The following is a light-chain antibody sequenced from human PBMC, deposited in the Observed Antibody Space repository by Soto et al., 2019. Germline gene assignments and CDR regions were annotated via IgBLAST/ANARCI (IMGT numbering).Light chain of an antibody. CDR1: QSVTSY. Sequence: EIVLTQSPATLSLSPGERATLSCRASQSVTSYLDWYQQKPGQAPRLLIYDASNRATGIPARFTGSGSGTDFTLTISSLEPEDFAVYYCQHRYNWPFTFGQGTRLEIK. CDR3: QHRYNWPFT. V-gene: IGKV3-11*01. CDR2: DAS. J-gene: IGKJ5*01.